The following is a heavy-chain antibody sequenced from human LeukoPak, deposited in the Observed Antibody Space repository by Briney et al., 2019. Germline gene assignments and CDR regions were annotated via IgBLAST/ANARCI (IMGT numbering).Heavy chain of an antibody. CDR3: ASKETLAGSYYFDY. CDR1: GGSISSSSYY. D-gene: IGHD6-6*01. J-gene: IGHJ4*02. Sequence: SETLSLTCTVSGGSISSSSYYWGWLRQPPGKGLEWIGSIYYSGSTYYNPSLKSRVTISVDTSKNQFSLKLSSVTAADTAVYYCASKETLAGSYYFDYWGQGTLVTVSS. CDR2: IYYSGST. V-gene: IGHV4-39*07.